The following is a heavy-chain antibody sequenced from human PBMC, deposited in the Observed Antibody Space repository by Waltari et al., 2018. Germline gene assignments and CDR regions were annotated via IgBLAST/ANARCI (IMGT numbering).Heavy chain of an antibody. Sequence: QVQLQESGPGLVKPSETLSLTCTVSGGSISRYSWSWIRQPPGKGLEWIGYIYYSGSTNYNPSLKSRVTISVDTSKNQFSLKLSSVTAADTAVYYCARGSSQQLVHWGQGTLVTVSS. V-gene: IGHV4-59*01. D-gene: IGHD6-13*01. J-gene: IGHJ4*02. CDR1: GGSISRYS. CDR3: ARGSSQQLVH. CDR2: IYYSGST.